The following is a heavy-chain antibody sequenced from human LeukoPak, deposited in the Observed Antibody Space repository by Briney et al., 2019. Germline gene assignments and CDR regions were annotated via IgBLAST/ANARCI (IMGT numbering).Heavy chain of an antibody. CDR2: ISGSGSGT. V-gene: IGHV3-23*01. D-gene: IGHD4-23*01. CDR3: ARGGKATVVTM. J-gene: IGHJ4*02. CDR1: GFAFSTYA. Sequence: PGGSLRLSCATSGFAFSTYAMSWVRQAPGKGLEWVSLISGSGSGTHYADSVKGRFTISRDNSKNMLYLHMNTLRADDTAVYYCARGGKATVVTMWGQGILVTVSS.